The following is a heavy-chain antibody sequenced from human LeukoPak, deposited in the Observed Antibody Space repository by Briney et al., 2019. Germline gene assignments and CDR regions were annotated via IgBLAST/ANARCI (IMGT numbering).Heavy chain of an antibody. Sequence: GGSLRLSCAASGITFNSYAMSWVRQAPGKGLEWVSAISGSGGSTYYADSVKGRFTISRDNSKNTLYLQMNSLRAEDTAVYYCAKDLEQWLAPEDFDYWGQGTLVTVSS. D-gene: IGHD6-19*01. CDR2: ISGSGGST. V-gene: IGHV3-23*01. CDR3: AKDLEQWLAPEDFDY. CDR1: GITFNSYA. J-gene: IGHJ4*02.